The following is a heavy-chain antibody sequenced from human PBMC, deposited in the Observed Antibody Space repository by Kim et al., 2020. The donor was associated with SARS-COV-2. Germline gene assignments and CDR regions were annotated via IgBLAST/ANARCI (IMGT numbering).Heavy chain of an antibody. J-gene: IGHJ4*02. CDR1: GGSISTYY. CDR2: GCHSGTT. V-gene: IGHV4-59*12. CDR3: ARHRIRGYASSHLDS. Sequence: SETLSLTCTVSGGSISTYYCRWIRLPHAKGLEWDGYGCHSGTTNYNPTLRRGVSLAIDTSNSQLYLTLSSVTAAATAVYYCARHRIRGYASSHLDSWGQGTLVSVSS. D-gene: IGHD5-12*01.